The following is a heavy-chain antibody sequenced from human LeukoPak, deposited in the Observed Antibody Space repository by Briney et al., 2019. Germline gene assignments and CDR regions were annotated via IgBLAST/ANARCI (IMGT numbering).Heavy chain of an antibody. D-gene: IGHD6-19*01. CDR3: SAAVAGSFPG. Sequence: GGSLRLSCSASGFTFSSYGMHWVRQAPGKGLEYVSTISSDGIRYYADSVKGRFTISRDNSKSTEYLQMSSLRTEDTAVHYCSAAVAGSFPGWGQGTLVIVSS. V-gene: IGHV3-64D*06. CDR1: GFTFSSYG. CDR2: ISSDGIR. J-gene: IGHJ4*02.